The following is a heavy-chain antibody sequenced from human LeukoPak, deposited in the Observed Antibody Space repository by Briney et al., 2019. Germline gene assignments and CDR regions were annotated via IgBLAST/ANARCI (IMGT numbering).Heavy chain of an antibody. D-gene: IGHD6-19*01. CDR2: IYYSGST. CDR1: GGSISSYY. Sequence: SETLSLTCTVSGGSISSYYWSWIRQPPGKGLEWIGYIYYSGSTNYNPSLKSRATISVDTSKNQFSLKLSSVTAADTALYYCARHLRQWLVPDYWGRGTLVTVSS. V-gene: IGHV4-59*08. J-gene: IGHJ4*02. CDR3: ARHLRQWLVPDY.